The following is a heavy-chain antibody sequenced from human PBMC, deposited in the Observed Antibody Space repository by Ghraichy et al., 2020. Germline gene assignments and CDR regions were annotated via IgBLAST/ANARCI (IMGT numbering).Heavy chain of an antibody. D-gene: IGHD2-15*01. CDR2: ISGNGGST. V-gene: IGHV3-64*01. J-gene: IGHJ5*02. CDR1: GFTVSSYA. Sequence: GGSLRLSCAASGFTVSSYAMHWVRQAPGKGLEYVSGISGNGGSTYYANSVEGRFTISRDNPRNTLYLQMGSLRPDDAAVYYCARGVGVVASTTRYNWFDPWGQGTLVIVSS. CDR3: ARGVGVVASTTRYNWFDP.